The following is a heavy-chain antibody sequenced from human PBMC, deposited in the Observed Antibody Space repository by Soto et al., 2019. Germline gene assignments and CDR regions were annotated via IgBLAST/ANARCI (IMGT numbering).Heavy chain of an antibody. J-gene: IGHJ6*03. CDR1: GFTFSDYY. Sequence: GGSLRLSCAASGFTFSDYYMSWIRQAPGKGLEWVSYISSSGSTIYYADSVKGRFTISRDNAKNSLYLQMNSLRAEDTAVYYCASPPTAPGTYYYYMDVWGKGTTVTVSS. V-gene: IGHV3-11*01. D-gene: IGHD2-21*02. CDR2: ISSSGSTI. CDR3: ASPPTAPGTYYYYMDV.